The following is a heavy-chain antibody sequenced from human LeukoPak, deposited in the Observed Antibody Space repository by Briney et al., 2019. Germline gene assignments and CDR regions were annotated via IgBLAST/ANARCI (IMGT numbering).Heavy chain of an antibody. CDR1: GFTFRNFG. Sequence: GGSLRLSCTVSGFTFRNFGMSWVRQAPGKGLEWVSLISGSGDSTYYADSVKGRFTISRDNSKNTLYLQMNSLRAEDTAVYYCAREDASSLDYWGQGTLVTVSS. CDR3: AREDASSLDY. D-gene: IGHD6-13*01. J-gene: IGHJ4*02. CDR2: ISGSGDST. V-gene: IGHV3-23*01.